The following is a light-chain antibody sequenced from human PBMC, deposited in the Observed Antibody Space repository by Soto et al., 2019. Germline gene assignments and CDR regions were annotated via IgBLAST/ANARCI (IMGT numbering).Light chain of an antibody. CDR3: QQYYSYPRT. J-gene: IGKJ1*01. V-gene: IGKV1-8*01. Sequence: AIRITQSSSSFSASTGDRVTINCRASEGISSYLAWYQQKPGKAPKLLIYAASTLQSGVPSRFSGSGSGTDFTLTISCLQSEDFATYYCQQYYSYPRTFGQGTKVELK. CDR2: AAS. CDR1: EGISSY.